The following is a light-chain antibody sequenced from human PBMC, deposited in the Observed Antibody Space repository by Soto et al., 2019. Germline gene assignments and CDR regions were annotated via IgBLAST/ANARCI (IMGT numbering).Light chain of an antibody. V-gene: IGKV3-20*01. CDR2: GAS. CDR1: QSVANNY. J-gene: IGKJ2*01. Sequence: EIELTQSPGTLSLSPGERVTLSCRASQSVANNYLAWYKRKPGQAPRLLIYGASTRATGIPDRFSGSGSGTDFTLTISRLEPEDFAVYFCQQYITSPGTFGQGTKLEI. CDR3: QQYITSPGT.